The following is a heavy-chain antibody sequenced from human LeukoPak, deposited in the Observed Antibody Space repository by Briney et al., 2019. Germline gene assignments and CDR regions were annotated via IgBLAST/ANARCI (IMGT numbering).Heavy chain of an antibody. D-gene: IGHD3-10*01. CDR1: GGSISSYY. V-gene: IGHV4-38-2*02. CDR2: IYHSGST. CDR3: ARAEVLWFGESDY. Sequence: SETLSLTCTVSGGSISSYYWSWIRQPPGKGLEWIGSIYHSGSTYYNPSLKSRVTISVDTSKNQFSLKLSSVTAADTAVYYCARAEVLWFGESDYWGQGTLVTVPS. J-gene: IGHJ4*02.